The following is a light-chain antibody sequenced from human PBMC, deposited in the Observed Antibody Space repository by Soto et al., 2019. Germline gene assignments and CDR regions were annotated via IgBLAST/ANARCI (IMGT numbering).Light chain of an antibody. CDR3: QQYNDWPPRT. J-gene: IGKJ1*01. Sequence: EIVMTQSPATLSVSPGDRATLSCRASQSVSINLAWYQQKPGQAPRLLIYGASTRATGVPGRFSGSGSGTEFTLTISALQSEDFAVYYCQQYNDWPPRTFGQGTKVDIK. V-gene: IGKV3-15*01. CDR2: GAS. CDR1: QSVSIN.